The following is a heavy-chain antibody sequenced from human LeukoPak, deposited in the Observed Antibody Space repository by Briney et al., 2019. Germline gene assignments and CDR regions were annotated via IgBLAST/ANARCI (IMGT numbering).Heavy chain of an antibody. Sequence: PSETLSLTCTVSGGSISSYYWSWIRLPPGKGLEWIGYLSKSGNTNYSPSLKSRVTIFGDTSKNQFFLKLSSVTAADTAVYYCATVAVIRGVTYFDYWGQGTLVTVSS. D-gene: IGHD3-10*01. CDR2: LSKSGNT. CDR3: ATVAVIRGVTYFDY. V-gene: IGHV4-59*01. CDR1: GGSISSYY. J-gene: IGHJ4*02.